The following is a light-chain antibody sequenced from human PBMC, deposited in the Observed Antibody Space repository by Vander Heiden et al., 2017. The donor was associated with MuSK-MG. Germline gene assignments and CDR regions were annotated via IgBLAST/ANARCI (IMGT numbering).Light chain of an antibody. V-gene: IGLV1-40*01. CDR3: QAYDSTITGSYV. Sequence: QSVLTQPPSVSGAPGQRFTIPCTGSSSNIGAGYDVHWYQHRPGTAPKLLIYVNTNRHSWVPDRFSASTAATSAAMAITGLQAEDEADDYCQAYDSTITGSYVFGTGTKVTVL. CDR2: VNT. CDR1: SSNIGAGYD. J-gene: IGLJ1*01.